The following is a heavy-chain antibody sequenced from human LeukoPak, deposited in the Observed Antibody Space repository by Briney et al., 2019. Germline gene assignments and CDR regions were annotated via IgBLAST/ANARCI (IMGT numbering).Heavy chain of an antibody. CDR2: FIPILGIS. V-gene: IGHV1-69*04. J-gene: IGHJ6*03. CDR1: GCTFSSYA. Sequence: SVKVSCKASGCTFSSYAISWVRQAPGQGLEWMGRFIPILGISNYAQKFQGRVTITSDKSSSTSYRELSSLRSEDTAVYYCARGSDARYYMHVWGKGTTVTVSS. CDR3: ARGSDARYYMHV.